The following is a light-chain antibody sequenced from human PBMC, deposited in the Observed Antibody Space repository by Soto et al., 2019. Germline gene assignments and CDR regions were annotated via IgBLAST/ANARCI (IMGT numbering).Light chain of an antibody. CDR1: QSIGSY. CDR3: QRSYSTPRT. J-gene: IGKJ1*01. Sequence: DIQMTQFPSSLSASVGDRVTITCRAGQSIGSYLNWYQQSPGKAPKLLLYAASSLQSGVPSRFSGSGSGTDFTLTIDSLQPEDFETYYCQRSYSTPRTLGQGTKVDIK. V-gene: IGKV1-39*01. CDR2: AAS.